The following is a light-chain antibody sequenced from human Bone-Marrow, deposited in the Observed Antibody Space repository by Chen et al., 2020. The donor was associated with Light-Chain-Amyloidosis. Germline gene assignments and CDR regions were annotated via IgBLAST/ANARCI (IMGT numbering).Light chain of an antibody. Sequence: EIVLTQSPGPLSLSPGEGANPSCRACQTISSNYLTWYQQTFGQAPRLLIYGSSSRATGIPDRFTGSGSGTDFTLTINRLEPEDFAMYYCQQYGTSPLTFGGGTKVEIK. CDR1: QTISSNY. J-gene: IGKJ4*01. CDR3: QQYGTSPLT. V-gene: IGKV3-20*01. CDR2: GSS.